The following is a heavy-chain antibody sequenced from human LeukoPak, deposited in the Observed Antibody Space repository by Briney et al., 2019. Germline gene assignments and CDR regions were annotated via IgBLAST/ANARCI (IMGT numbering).Heavy chain of an antibody. CDR2: ISSSSSYI. CDR3: ARTLFCSSTSCYKGDFDY. V-gene: IGHV3-21*01. J-gene: IGHJ4*02. D-gene: IGHD2-2*02. CDR1: GFTFSSYS. Sequence: GGSLRLSCAASGFTFSSYSMNWVRQAPGKGLEWVSSISSSSSYIYYAYSVKGRFTISRDNAKNSLYLQMNSLRVEDTAVYYCARTLFCSSTSCYKGDFDYWGQGTLVTVSS.